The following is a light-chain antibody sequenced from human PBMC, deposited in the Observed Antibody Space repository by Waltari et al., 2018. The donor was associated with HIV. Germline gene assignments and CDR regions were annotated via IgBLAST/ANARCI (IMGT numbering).Light chain of an antibody. CDR2: DNN. CDR3: GTWDSSLSAGL. CDR1: SSNIGNNY. Sequence: QSVLTQPPSVSAAPGQKVTISCSGSSSNIGNNYVSWYQQLPGTAPKHLIYDNNKRPSGIPDRFSGSKSGTSATLGITGLQTGDEADYYCGTWDSSLSAGLFGGGTKLTVL. V-gene: IGLV1-51*01. J-gene: IGLJ2*01.